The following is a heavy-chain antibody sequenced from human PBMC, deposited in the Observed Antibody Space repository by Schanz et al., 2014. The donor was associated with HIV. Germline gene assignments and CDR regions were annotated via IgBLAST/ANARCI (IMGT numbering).Heavy chain of an antibody. CDR1: GFTFSSYA. V-gene: IGHV3-23*01. D-gene: IGHD2-15*01. Sequence: EVQLLESGGGLVQPGGSLRLSCAASGFTFSSYAMSWVRQAAGKGLEWVSVISGSGGSTYYADSVKGRFTISRDNSKNTLYLQVNSLRAEDTAVYYCANLVVAATDDAFDIWGQGTMVTVSS. CDR2: ISGSGGST. J-gene: IGHJ3*02. CDR3: ANLVVAATDDAFDI.